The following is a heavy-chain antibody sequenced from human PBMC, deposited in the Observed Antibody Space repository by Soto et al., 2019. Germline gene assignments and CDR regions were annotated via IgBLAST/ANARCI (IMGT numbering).Heavy chain of an antibody. CDR3: AARHFWSGPWTHTRLDY. V-gene: IGHV4-4*02. CDR1: GDSINNTHW. J-gene: IGHJ4*02. CDR2: ISHSGST. D-gene: IGHD3-3*02. Sequence: SETLSLTCAVSGDSINNTHWCSWVRQPPGKGLEWIGQISHSGSTNYNPSLTSRVTISVDKSKNHFSLKLTSVTAADTAVYYCAARHFWSGPWTHTRLDYWGQGTLVTV.